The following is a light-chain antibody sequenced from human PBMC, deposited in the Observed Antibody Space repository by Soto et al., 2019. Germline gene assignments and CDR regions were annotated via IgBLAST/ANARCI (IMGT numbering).Light chain of an antibody. V-gene: IGLV7-46*01. CDR2: HTT. J-gene: IGLJ2*01. Sequence: QAVVTQEPSLTVSPGGTVTLTCGSSTGDVTTGHYSFWIQQKPGQAPRTLIYHTTKKQSWTPARFSGSLLGGKAALTLSGAQPEDEAEYCCLVFHSGSTGVFGGGTKLTVL. CDR3: LVFHSGSTGV. CDR1: TGDVTTGHY.